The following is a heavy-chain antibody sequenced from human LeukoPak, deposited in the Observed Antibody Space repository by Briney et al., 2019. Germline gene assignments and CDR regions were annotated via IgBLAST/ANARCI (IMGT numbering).Heavy chain of an antibody. Sequence: PGGSLRLSCAASGFTFSSYSMNWVRQAPGKGLEWVSSISSSSSYINYADSVKGRFTISRDNAKNSLYLQMNSLRAEDTAVYYCARDLHYGDYVYWGQGTLVTVSS. CDR3: ARDLHYGDYVY. CDR1: GFTFSSYS. CDR2: ISSSSSYI. D-gene: IGHD4-17*01. V-gene: IGHV3-21*01. J-gene: IGHJ4*02.